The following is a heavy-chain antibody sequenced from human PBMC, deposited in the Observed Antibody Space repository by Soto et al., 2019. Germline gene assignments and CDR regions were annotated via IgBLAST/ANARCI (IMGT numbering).Heavy chain of an antibody. CDR2: IYWDDDK. V-gene: IGHV2-5*02. CDR3: AHRVLRTVFGFVTTTATYFDF. CDR1: GFSLTTSGVG. J-gene: IGHJ4*02. D-gene: IGHD3-3*01. Sequence: QITLNESGPTQVKPRQTLTLTCTFSGFSLTTSGVGVGWIRQSPGKAPEWLALIYWDDDKRYSPSLKSRLTITKDTSKNKVVLTMADLDPADTATYYCAHRVLRTVFGFVTTTATYFDFWGQGTPVAVSS.